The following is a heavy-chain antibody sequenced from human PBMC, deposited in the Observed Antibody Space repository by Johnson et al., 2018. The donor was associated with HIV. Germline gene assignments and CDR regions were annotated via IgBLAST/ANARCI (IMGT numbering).Heavy chain of an antibody. Sequence: EQLVESGGGVVRPGGSLRLSCAASGFTFDDFGMGWVRQAPGKGLGWVSGINWNGGRTGYADSVKGRFTISRDNAKNSLYLQMNSLRGEDTALYYCARAGGAVRVNGFDMWGQGTMVTVSS. D-gene: IGHD6-19*01. V-gene: IGHV3-20*04. CDR2: INWNGGRT. CDR1: GFTFDDFG. CDR3: ARAGGAVRVNGFDM. J-gene: IGHJ3*02.